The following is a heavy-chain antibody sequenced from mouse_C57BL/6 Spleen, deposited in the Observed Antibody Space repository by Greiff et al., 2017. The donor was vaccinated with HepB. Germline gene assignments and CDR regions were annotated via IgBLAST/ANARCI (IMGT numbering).Heavy chain of an antibody. V-gene: IGHV1-80*01. Sequence: VKLQESGAELVKPGASVKISCKASGYAFSSYWMNWVKQRPGKGLEWIGQIYPGDGDTNYNEKFKGKATLTADKSSSTAYMQLSSLTSEDSAVYFCARYYYGSSYVPYYAMDYWGQGTSVTVSS. D-gene: IGHD1-1*01. CDR1: GYAFSSYW. J-gene: IGHJ4*01. CDR3: ARYYYGSSYVPYYAMDY. CDR2: IYPGDGDT.